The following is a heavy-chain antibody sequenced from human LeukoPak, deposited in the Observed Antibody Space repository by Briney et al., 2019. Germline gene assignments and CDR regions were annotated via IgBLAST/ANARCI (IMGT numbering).Heavy chain of an antibody. J-gene: IGHJ4*02. CDR3: AKDTLSTQLLRYFDWASYYFDY. CDR2: ISGSGGST. V-gene: IGHV3-23*01. D-gene: IGHD3-9*01. CDR1: GFTFSSYA. Sequence: GGSLRLSCAASGFTFSSYAMSWVRQAPGKGLEWVSAISGSGGSTYYADSVKGRFTISRDNSKNTLYLQMNSLRAEDTAVYYCAKDTLSTQLLRYFDWASYYFDYWGQGTLVTVSS.